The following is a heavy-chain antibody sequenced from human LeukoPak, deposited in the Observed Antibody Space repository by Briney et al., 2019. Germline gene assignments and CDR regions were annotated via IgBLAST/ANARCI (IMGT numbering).Heavy chain of an antibody. CDR1: GFIFSTFG. D-gene: IGHD3-10*01. Sequence: PGGSLRLSCAASGFIFSTFGTHWVRQAPGKGLEWVAVISYDGNNKYYADSVKGRFTISRDTFKSTLYLQMSSLRAEDTAVYYCAKTLWPRYYIDAFDIWGQGTMVTVSS. CDR2: ISYDGNNK. CDR3: AKTLWPRYYIDAFDI. V-gene: IGHV3-30*18. J-gene: IGHJ3*02.